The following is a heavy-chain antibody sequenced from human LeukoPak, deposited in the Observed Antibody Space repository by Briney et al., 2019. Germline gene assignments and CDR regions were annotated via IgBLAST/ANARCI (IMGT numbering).Heavy chain of an antibody. CDR3: ARHRTIYYDNSGYWV. CDR1: GFTFSSYG. Sequence: PGGSLRLSCAASGFTFSSYGMHWVRQAPGKGLEWVAYIQYDGSNEQYADSVKGRFSISRDSSKNILYLQLNSLRAEDTAVYYCARHRTIYYDNSGYWVWGQGTLVTVSS. D-gene: IGHD3-22*01. V-gene: IGHV3-30*19. J-gene: IGHJ4*02. CDR2: IQYDGSNE.